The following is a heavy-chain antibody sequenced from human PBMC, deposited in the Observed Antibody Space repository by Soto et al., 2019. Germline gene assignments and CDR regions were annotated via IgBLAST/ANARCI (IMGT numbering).Heavy chain of an antibody. CDR2: IIPILGIA. Sequence: QVQLVQSGAEVKKPGSSVKVSCKASGGTFSSYTISWVRQARGQGRAWMGRIIPILGIANYAQKFQGRVTITADKSTSTAYMELSSLRSEDTAVYYCARGGSYSHFQHWGQGTLVTVSS. V-gene: IGHV1-69*02. D-gene: IGHD1-26*01. CDR3: ARGGSYSHFQH. J-gene: IGHJ1*01. CDR1: GGTFSSYT.